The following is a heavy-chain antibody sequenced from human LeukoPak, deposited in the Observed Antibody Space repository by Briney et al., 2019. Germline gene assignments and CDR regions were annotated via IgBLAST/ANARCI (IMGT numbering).Heavy chain of an antibody. CDR3: ARPYYDFWGGYYYYYMDV. J-gene: IGHJ6*03. V-gene: IGHV3-48*03. D-gene: IGHD3-3*01. Sequence: GGSLRLSCAASGFTFSSYEMSWVRQAPGKGLGWVSYISSSGSTIYYADSVKGRFTISRDNAKNSLYLQMNSLRAEDTAVYYCARPYYDFWGGYYYYYMDVWGKGTTVTVSS. CDR2: ISSSGSTI. CDR1: GFTFSSYE.